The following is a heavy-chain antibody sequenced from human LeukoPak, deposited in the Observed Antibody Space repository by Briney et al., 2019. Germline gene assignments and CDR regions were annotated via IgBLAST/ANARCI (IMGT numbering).Heavy chain of an antibody. D-gene: IGHD2-2*01. Sequence: GGSLRLSCAASGFTFSNAWMSWVRQAPGKGLEWVGRIKSKTGGGTTDYAAPVKGRFTISRDDSKNTLYLQMNSLKTEDTAVYYCTTDAVRYCSSTSCSYGMDVWGQGTTVTVSS. CDR1: GFTFSNAW. J-gene: IGHJ6*02. V-gene: IGHV3-15*01. CDR2: IKSKTGGGTT. CDR3: TTDAVRYCSSTSCSYGMDV.